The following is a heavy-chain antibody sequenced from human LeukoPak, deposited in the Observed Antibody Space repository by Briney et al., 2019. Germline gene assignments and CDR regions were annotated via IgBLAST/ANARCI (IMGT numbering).Heavy chain of an antibody. Sequence: GGSLRLSCAASGFTLSSYWMGWVRQAPGKGLVWVSRIDGGGSSTSYADSVKGRFSISRDNGENTLYLQMNSLRVEDTAVYYCARGPGSSGGAYVGDYWGHGTLVTVSS. V-gene: IGHV3-74*01. J-gene: IGHJ4*01. CDR2: IDGGGSST. CDR3: ARGPGSSGGAYVGDY. D-gene: IGHD3-22*01. CDR1: GFTLSSYW.